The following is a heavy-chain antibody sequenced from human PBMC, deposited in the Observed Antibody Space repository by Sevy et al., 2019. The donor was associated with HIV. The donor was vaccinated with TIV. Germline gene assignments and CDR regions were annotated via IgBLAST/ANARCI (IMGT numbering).Heavy chain of an antibody. CDR2: IYYNGHI. Sequence: SETLSLTCTVSGGSITSLYWNWIRQPPGKGLEWIGNIYYNGHINYNPSLKSRVTLSRDTSKNQFSLRLSSVTAADTAMYYCAGENAWGRGYSWGQGTLVTVSS. D-gene: IGHD1-26*01. V-gene: IGHV4-59*08. CDR3: AGENAWGRGYS. CDR1: GGSITSLY. J-gene: IGHJ4*02.